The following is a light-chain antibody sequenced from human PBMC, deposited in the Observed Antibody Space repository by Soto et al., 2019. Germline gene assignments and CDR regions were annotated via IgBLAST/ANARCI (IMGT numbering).Light chain of an antibody. CDR1: RGIYTH. Sequence: DIQMTQSPSCLGASLVDRVTITCRASRGIYTHLAWYQQKPGNAPKLLIYGASTLQSGVPSRFSASGSGTDFFLTISGLQSEDVGTYFCQTYDKAPWTFGPGTKVDIK. J-gene: IGKJ1*01. V-gene: IGKV1-27*01. CDR3: QTYDKAPWT. CDR2: GAS.